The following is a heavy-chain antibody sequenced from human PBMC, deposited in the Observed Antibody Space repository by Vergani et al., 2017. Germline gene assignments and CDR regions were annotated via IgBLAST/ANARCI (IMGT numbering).Heavy chain of an antibody. V-gene: IGHV3-15*01. D-gene: IGHD2-2*01. CDR2: IKSKTDGGTT. CDR3: TTDLGYCSSTSCYRFDY. J-gene: IGHJ4*02. Sequence: EVQLVESGGGLVKPGGSLRLSCAASGFTFSNAWMSWVRQAPGKGLEWVGRIKSKTDGGTTDYAAPVKGRFTISRDESKNTLYLQMNSLKTEDTAVYYCTTDLGYCSSTSCYRFDYWGQGTLVTVSS. CDR1: GFTFSNAW.